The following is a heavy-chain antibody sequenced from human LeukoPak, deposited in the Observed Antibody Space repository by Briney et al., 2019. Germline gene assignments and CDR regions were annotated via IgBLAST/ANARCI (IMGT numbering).Heavy chain of an antibody. D-gene: IGHD1-26*01. V-gene: IGHV1-69*13. CDR2: IIPIFGTA. CDR1: GYTFFSYG. CDR3: ARFKGERYWYFDL. J-gene: IGHJ2*01. Sequence: ASVKVSCKASGYTFFSYGISWVRQAPGQGLEWMGGIIPIFGTANYAQKFQGRVTITADESTSTAYMELSSLRSEDTAVYYCARFKGERYWYFDLWGRGTLVTVSS.